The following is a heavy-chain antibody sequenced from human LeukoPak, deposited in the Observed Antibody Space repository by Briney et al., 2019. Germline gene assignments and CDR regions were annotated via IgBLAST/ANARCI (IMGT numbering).Heavy chain of an antibody. V-gene: IGHV4-59*01. D-gene: IGHD1-26*01. Sequence: SETLSLTCTVSGGSISSYYWSWIRQPPGKGLERIGYIYYSGSTNYNPSLKSRVTISVDTSKNQFSLKLSSVTAADTAVYYCARLGGATRMRRGYFDYWGQGTLVTVSS. CDR1: GGSISSYY. J-gene: IGHJ4*02. CDR2: IYYSGST. CDR3: ARLGGATRMRRGYFDY.